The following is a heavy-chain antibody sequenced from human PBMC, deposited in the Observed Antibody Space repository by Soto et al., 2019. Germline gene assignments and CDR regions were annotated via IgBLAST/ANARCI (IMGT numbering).Heavy chain of an antibody. CDR3: AGFSSETYVFGL. CDR1: DGSISSYY. V-gene: IGHV4-59*01. Sequence: PSETLSLTCTVSDGSISSYYCSWIRPPPRKGLGWIGYIYGNGTTNYARSLNYRVTISLHTSKKQFSLTLSSVAGADTAMYYCAGFSSETYVFGLWGPGTLVTVSS. CDR2: IYGNGTT. D-gene: IGHD3-3*01. J-gene: IGHJ4*02.